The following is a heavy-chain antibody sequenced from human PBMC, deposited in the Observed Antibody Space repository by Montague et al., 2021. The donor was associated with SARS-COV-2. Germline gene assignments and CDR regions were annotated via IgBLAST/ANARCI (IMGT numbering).Heavy chain of an antibody. Sequence: SLRLSCAASGFTFSSYAMSWVRQAPGQGLEWVSAISGSGGSTYYADSVKGRFTITRDNSKNTLYLQMNSLRAEDTAVYYCARAAAGSYYYGVDVWGQGTKVNVCS. J-gene: IGHJ6*02. CDR3: ARAAAGSYYYGVDV. CDR2: ISGSGGST. D-gene: IGHD6-13*01. CDR1: GFTFSSYA. V-gene: IGHV3-23*01.